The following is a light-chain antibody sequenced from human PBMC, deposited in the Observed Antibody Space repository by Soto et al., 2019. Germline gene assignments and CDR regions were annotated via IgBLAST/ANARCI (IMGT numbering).Light chain of an antibody. CDR3: SSYTSSSTSVV. J-gene: IGLJ2*01. Sequence: QSALTQPASVSGSPGQSITISCTGTSSDVGGYNYVSWYQQHPGKAPKLMIYEVSNRPSGVSNRFSGSKSGNTASLTISGLQCEDEADYYCSSYTSSSTSVVFGGGTKLTVL. CDR1: SSDVGGYNY. CDR2: EVS. V-gene: IGLV2-14*01.